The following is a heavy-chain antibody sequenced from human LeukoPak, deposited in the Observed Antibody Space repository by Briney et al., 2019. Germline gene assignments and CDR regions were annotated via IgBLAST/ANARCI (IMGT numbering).Heavy chain of an antibody. Sequence: GGSLRLSCAASGFTFSSYGTHWVRQAPGKGLEWVAVISYDGSNKYYADSVKGRFTISRDNSKNTLYLQMNSLRAEDTAVYYCAKDIQLWLWGQGTLVTVSS. CDR3: AKDIQLWL. J-gene: IGHJ4*02. V-gene: IGHV3-30*18. D-gene: IGHD5-18*01. CDR2: ISYDGSNK. CDR1: GFTFSSYG.